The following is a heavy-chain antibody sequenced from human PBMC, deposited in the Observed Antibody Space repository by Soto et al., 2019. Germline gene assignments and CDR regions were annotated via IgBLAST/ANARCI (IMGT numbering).Heavy chain of an antibody. CDR1: GYTFTNYG. D-gene: IGHD3-9*01. J-gene: IGHJ4*02. CDR2: INANNGNT. CDR3: ARDTMTGYLQFDY. V-gene: IGHV1-18*01. Sequence: QVQLVQSGAEVKKPGASVKVSCRASGYTFTNYGISWVRQAPGQGLEWMGWINANNGNTNYAQTLQGRVTMTTATSTSTAYMELRRLRSDDTAVYYCARDTMTGYLQFDYWGQGTLVTVSS.